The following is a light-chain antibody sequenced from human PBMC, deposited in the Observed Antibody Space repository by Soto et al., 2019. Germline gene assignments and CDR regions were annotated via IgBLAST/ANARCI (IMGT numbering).Light chain of an antibody. Sequence: ENVLTQSPGTLSLSPGERATLSCRASQSVDSSYLAWYQQKPGQAHRLLIYGTSSRPTGIPDRFSGSGSGTDFTLTSHRLEPEDFAVYYCQQYGSSLYTFGQGNKLDIK. CDR3: QQYGSSLYT. V-gene: IGKV3-20*01. J-gene: IGKJ2*01. CDR1: QSVDSSY. CDR2: GTS.